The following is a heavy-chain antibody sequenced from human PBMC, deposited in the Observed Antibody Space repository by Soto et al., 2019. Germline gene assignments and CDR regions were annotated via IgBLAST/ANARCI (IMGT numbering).Heavy chain of an antibody. CDR1: GFTFSSYS. CDR3: VEASHFDY. J-gene: IGHJ4*02. CDR2: ISSSSSTI. Sequence: EVQLVESGGGLVQPGGSLRLSCAATGFTFSSYSMNWVRQAPGKGLEWVSYISSSSSTIYYADSVKGRFTISRDNAKNSLYLQMNSLRAEDTAVYYCVEASHFDYWGQGTMVTVSS. D-gene: IGHD3-3*01. V-gene: IGHV3-48*01.